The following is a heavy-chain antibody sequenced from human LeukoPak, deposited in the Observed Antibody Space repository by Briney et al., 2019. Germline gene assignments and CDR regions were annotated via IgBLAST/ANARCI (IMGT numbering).Heavy chain of an antibody. Sequence: ASVKVSCKASGYTFTGYYMHWVRQAPGQGLEWMGWINPNSGGTNYAQKFQGRVTMTRDTSISTAYVELSRLRSDDTAVYYCARDVLVVVPAATSYYYYMDVWGKGTTVTVSS. V-gene: IGHV1-2*02. J-gene: IGHJ6*03. CDR3: ARDVLVVVPAATSYYYYMDV. D-gene: IGHD2-2*01. CDR1: GYTFTGYY. CDR2: INPNSGGT.